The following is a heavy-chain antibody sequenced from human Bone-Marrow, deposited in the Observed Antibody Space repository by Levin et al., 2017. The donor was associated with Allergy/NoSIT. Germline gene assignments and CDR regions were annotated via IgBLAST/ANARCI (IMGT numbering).Heavy chain of an antibody. CDR1: GFTFSDYY. D-gene: IGHD2-15*01. J-gene: IGHJ3*02. V-gene: IGHV3-11*01. CDR2: ISSSGSTI. Sequence: GESLKISCAASGFTFSDYYMSWIRQAPGKGLEWVSYISSSGSTIYYADSVKGRFTISRDNAKNSLYLQMNSLRAEDTAVYYCARGRMVDRVVAATGNAFDIWGQGTMVTVSS. CDR3: ARGRMVDRVVAATGNAFDI.